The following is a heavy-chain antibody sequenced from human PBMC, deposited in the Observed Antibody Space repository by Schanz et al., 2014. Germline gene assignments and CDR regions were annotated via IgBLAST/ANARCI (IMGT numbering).Heavy chain of an antibody. V-gene: IGHV3-23*04. J-gene: IGHJ5*02. D-gene: IGHD3-9*01. Sequence: VRLVESGGGVVQPGRSLRLSCAASGFTFSGFWMTWVRQAPGKGLEWVSALSEGGGGTHYADSVRGRFTISSDSSKNTLYLQMSSLRADDTAVYYCAKAADWPVTRFDPWGQGTLXTVSS. CDR1: GFTFSGFW. CDR2: LSEGGGGT. CDR3: AKAADWPVTRFDP.